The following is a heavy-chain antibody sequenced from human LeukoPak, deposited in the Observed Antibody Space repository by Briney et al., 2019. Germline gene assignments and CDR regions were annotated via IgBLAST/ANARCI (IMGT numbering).Heavy chain of an antibody. CDR1: GYTFTSYD. D-gene: IGHD5-24*01. V-gene: IGHV1-8*03. CDR2: MNPNSGNT. CDR3: ARDGYNYGVY. J-gene: IGHJ4*02. Sequence: ASVKVSCKASGYTFTSYDINWVRQATGQGLEWMGWMNPNSGNTGYAQKFQGRVTITTDESTSTAYMELSSLRSEDTAVYYCARDGYNYGVYWGQGTLVTVSS.